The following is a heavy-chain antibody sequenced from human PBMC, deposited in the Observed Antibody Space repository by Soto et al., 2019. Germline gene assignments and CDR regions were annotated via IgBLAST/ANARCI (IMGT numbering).Heavy chain of an antibody. Sequence: SQTLSLTCTVSYGSISVSNVFWRWVRQPPGKGLEWIGNIDYSGTAYFNPSLGTRVTFPVDTSKNQFSLTLYSVTAADTSVYHCASTTGRHLDFCRQGILVTVSS. CDR3: ASTTGRHLDF. V-gene: IGHV4-39*01. CDR2: IDYSGTA. D-gene: IGHD4-4*01. J-gene: IGHJ4*02. CDR1: YGSISVSNVF.